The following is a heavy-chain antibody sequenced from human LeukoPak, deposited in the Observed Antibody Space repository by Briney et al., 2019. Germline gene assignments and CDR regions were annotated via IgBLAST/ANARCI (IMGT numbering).Heavy chain of an antibody. CDR3: ARLRGRAWFDP. CDR1: GGSISSYY. D-gene: IGHD1-26*01. J-gene: IGHJ5*02. Sequence: SETLSLTCTVSGGSISSYYWSWIRQPPGKGLEWIGYIYTSGRTNYNPSLKSRVTISVDTSKNQFSLKLSSVTAADTAVYYCARLRGRAWFDPWGQGTPVTVSS. CDR2: IYTSGRT. V-gene: IGHV4-4*09.